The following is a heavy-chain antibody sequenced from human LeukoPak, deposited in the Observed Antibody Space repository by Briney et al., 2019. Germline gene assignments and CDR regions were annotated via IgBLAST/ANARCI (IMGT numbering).Heavy chain of an antibody. J-gene: IGHJ4*02. Sequence: GGSLRLSCAASEFTFSSYGMHWVRQAPGKGLEWVAVIWYDGSNKYYADSVKGRFTISRDNSKNTLYLQMNSLRAEDTAVYYCAKTSSGWYDPDYWGQGTLVTVSS. CDR3: AKTSSGWYDPDY. V-gene: IGHV3-33*06. CDR2: IWYDGSNK. CDR1: EFTFSSYG. D-gene: IGHD6-19*01.